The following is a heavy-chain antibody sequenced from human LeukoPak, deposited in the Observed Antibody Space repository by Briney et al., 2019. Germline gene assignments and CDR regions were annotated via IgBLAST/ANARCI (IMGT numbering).Heavy chain of an antibody. V-gene: IGHV1-46*01. CDR3: ARCARETPLECYFDY. CDR1: GYTFTSYY. CDR2: INPSGGST. D-gene: IGHD1-26*01. Sequence: GASVKVSCKASGYTFTSYYMHWVRQAPGQGLEWKGIINPSGGSTSYAQKFQGRVTMTRDMSTSTVYMELSSLRSEDTAVYYCARCARETPLECYFDYWGQGTLVTVSS. J-gene: IGHJ4*02.